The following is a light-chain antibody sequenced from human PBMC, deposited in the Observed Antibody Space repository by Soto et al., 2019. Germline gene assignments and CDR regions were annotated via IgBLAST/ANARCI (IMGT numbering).Light chain of an antibody. CDR1: QDISNF. Sequence: DIQMTQSPISLSASIGDRVTVTCLASQDISNFLNWYQQKPGKALKLLIYAASNSQSGVPSRFSGSGSGTDFTLTINNLQPEDLATYYCQPSYSTPRTFGQGTKMEIK. J-gene: IGKJ1*01. CDR2: AAS. V-gene: IGKV1-39*01. CDR3: QPSYSTPRT.